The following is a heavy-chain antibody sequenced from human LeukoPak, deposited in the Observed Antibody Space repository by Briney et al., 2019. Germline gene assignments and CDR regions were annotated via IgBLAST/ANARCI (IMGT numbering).Heavy chain of an antibody. Sequence: GSSVKVSCKASGGTFSSYAISWVRQAPRQGLEWMGRISPILGIANYAQKFQGRVTITADKSTSTAYMELSSLRSEDTAVYYCARAGHIVAARRGTQFDYWGQGTLVTVSS. CDR3: ARAGHIVAARRGTQFDY. D-gene: IGHD6-6*01. J-gene: IGHJ4*02. V-gene: IGHV1-69*04. CDR2: ISPILGIA. CDR1: GGTFSSYA.